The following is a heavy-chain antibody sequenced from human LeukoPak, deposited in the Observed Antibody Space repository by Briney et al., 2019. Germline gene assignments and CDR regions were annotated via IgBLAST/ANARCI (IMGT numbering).Heavy chain of an antibody. CDR3: AKGKYDFWSGFSAFDI. D-gene: IGHD3-3*01. Sequence: GRSLRLSCTTSGFSFGDYAMSWFRQAPGKGLEWVSAISGSGGSTYYADSVKGRFTISRDNSKNALYLQMNSLRAEDTAVYYCAKGKYDFWSGFSAFDIWGQGTMVTVSS. CDR2: ISGSGGST. CDR1: GFSFGDYA. V-gene: IGHV3-23*01. J-gene: IGHJ3*02.